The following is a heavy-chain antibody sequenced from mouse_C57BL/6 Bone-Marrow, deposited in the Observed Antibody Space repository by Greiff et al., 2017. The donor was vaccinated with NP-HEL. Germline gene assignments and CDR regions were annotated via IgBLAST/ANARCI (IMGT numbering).Heavy chain of an antibody. V-gene: IGHV1-52*01. J-gene: IGHJ1*03. CDR3: ARSDYYGSSYVEWYFDV. Sequence: QVQLKQPGAELVRPGSSVKLSCKASGYTFTSYWMHWVKQRPIQGLEWIGNIDPSDSETHYNQKFKDKATLTVDKSSSTAYMQLSSLTSEDSAVYYCARSDYYGSSYVEWYFDVWGTGTTVTVSS. CDR2: IDPSDSET. D-gene: IGHD1-1*01. CDR1: GYTFTSYW.